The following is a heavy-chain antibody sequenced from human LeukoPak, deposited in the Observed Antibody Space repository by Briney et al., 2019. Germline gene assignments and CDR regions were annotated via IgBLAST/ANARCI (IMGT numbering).Heavy chain of an antibody. J-gene: IGHJ4*02. D-gene: IGHD2-15*01. CDR2: ISSSSSYI. CDR3: AKDIGDYGDY. V-gene: IGHV3-21*04. Sequence: PGGSLRLSCAASGFTFSSYSMNWVRQAPGKGLEWVSSISSSSSYIYYADSVKGRFTISRDNAKNSLYLQMNSLRAEDTALYYCAKDIGDYGDYWGQGTLVTVSS. CDR1: GFTFSSYS.